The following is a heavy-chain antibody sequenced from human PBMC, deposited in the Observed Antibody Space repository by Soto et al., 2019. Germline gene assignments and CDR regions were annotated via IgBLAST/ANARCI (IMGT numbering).Heavy chain of an antibody. Sequence: GGSLRLSCAASGFTFSSYSMHWVRQAPGKGLEWVSSISGSSTYIFYADSVKGRFTISRDNAKNSLYLQMNSLRAEDTAVYYYARDLPEYSSGWYDGYWGQGTLVTVSS. CDR2: ISGSSTYI. V-gene: IGHV3-21*01. D-gene: IGHD6-19*01. CDR3: ARDLPEYSSGWYDGY. J-gene: IGHJ4*02. CDR1: GFTFSSYS.